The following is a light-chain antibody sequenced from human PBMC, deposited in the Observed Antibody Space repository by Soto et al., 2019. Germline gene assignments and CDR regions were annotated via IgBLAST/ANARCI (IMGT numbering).Light chain of an antibody. J-gene: IGKJ4*01. CDR2: EES. CDR1: QAITNN. CDR3: QQFNSYPRT. V-gene: IGKV1-9*01. Sequence: DIHLTQSPSALSASVGDRVTITCRASQAITNNLAWYQQKPGNPPRLLIYEESTLHSGVPSRFSGRKVGTQFILTIDSLQPEDFATYYCQQFNSYPRTFGGGTKVAIK.